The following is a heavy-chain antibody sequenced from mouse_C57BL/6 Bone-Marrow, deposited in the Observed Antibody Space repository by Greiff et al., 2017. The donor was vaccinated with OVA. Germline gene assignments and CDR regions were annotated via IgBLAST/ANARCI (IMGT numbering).Heavy chain of an antibody. V-gene: IGHV5-6*02. Sequence: EVKVEESGGDLVKPGGSLKLSCAASGFTFSSYGMSWVRQTPDKRLEWVATISSGGSYTYYPDSVKGRFTISRDNAKNTLYLQMSSLKSEDTTMYYCARGGLAGTGGYFDYWGQGTTLTVSS. CDR1: GFTFSSYG. CDR2: ISSGGSYT. J-gene: IGHJ2*01. D-gene: IGHD4-1*01. CDR3: ARGGLAGTGGYFDY.